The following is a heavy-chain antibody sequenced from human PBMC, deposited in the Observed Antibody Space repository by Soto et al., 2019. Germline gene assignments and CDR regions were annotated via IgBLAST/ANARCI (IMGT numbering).Heavy chain of an antibody. J-gene: IGHJ4*02. Sequence: QVRLVESGGGVVQPGRSLRLSCAASGFTFSTYGTHWVRQAPGKGLEWVAVISYDGNNKYYADSVKGRFTISRDNSKNTLYLQMNSLRAEDTAVYYCAKGSCSGGSCPLDYWGQGTLVTVSS. CDR3: AKGSCSGGSCPLDY. D-gene: IGHD2-15*01. V-gene: IGHV3-30*18. CDR2: ISYDGNNK. CDR1: GFTFSTYG.